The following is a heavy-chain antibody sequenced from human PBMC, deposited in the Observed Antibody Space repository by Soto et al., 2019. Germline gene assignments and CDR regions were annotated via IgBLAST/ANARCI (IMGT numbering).Heavy chain of an antibody. V-gene: IGHV1-18*01. CDR2: ISAYNGNT. J-gene: IGHJ4*02. D-gene: IGHD2-15*01. Sequence: GASVKVSCKASGYTFTSYGICWVRQAPGQGLEWMGWISAYNGNTNYAQKLQGRVTMTTDTSTSTAYMELRSLRSDDTAVYYCAGDIVEVGWSLDYWGKGTLVPVSS. CDR3: AGDIVEVGWSLDY. CDR1: GYTFTSYG.